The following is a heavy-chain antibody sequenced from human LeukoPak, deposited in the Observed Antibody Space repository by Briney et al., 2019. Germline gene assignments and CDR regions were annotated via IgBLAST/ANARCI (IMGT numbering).Heavy chain of an antibody. Sequence: GGSLRLSCAASGFTFSSYEMNWVRQAPGKGLEWVSYISSSGSTMYYADSVKGRFTISRDNAKNSLYLQMNSLRAEDTAVYYCARGSGYMIWYFDLWGRGTLVTVSS. CDR2: ISSSGSTM. J-gene: IGHJ2*01. D-gene: IGHD3-22*01. CDR3: ARGSGYMIWYFDL. V-gene: IGHV3-48*03. CDR1: GFTFSSYE.